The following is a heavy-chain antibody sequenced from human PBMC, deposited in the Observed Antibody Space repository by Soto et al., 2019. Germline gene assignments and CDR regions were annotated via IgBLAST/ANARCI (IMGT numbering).Heavy chain of an antibody. CDR2: IDYDGVNK. Sequence: PGGSLRLSCAASGFTFYNYAMNWVRQAPGKGLEWVSTIDYDGVNKHYADSVKGRFTVSRDNAENSLYLQMNSLRAEDTGLYYCARDQDYYDLYYHGMDVWGQGTTVTVSS. J-gene: IGHJ6*02. CDR1: GFTFYNYA. D-gene: IGHD3-22*01. CDR3: ARDQDYYDLYYHGMDV. V-gene: IGHV3-23*01.